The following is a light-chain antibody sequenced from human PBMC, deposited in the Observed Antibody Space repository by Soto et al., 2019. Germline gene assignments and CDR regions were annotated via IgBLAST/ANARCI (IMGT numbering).Light chain of an antibody. CDR2: DAS. CDR1: QSVSSSY. V-gene: IGKV3-20*01. CDR3: NKYGSSPRT. J-gene: IGKJ1*01. Sequence: EIVLTQSPGTLSLSPGERATLSCRASQSVSSSYLAWYQQKPGQAPRLLIYDASSRATGIPDRFSGSGSGTDFTLTISRLEPEDFAVYYCNKYGSSPRTFGQGTKVEIK.